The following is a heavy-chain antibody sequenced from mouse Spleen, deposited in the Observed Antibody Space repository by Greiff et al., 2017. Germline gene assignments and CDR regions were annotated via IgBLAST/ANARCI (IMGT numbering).Heavy chain of an antibody. CDR2: IYPRSGNT. CDR1: GYTFTSYG. Sequence: QVQLQQSGAELARPGASVKLSCKASGYTFTSYGISWVKQRTGQGLEWIGEIYPRSGNTYYNEKFKGKATLTADKSSSTAYMELRSLTSEDSAVYFCARNGRGRDYAMDYWGQGTSVTVSS. V-gene: IGHV1-81*01. CDR3: ARNGRGRDYAMDY. D-gene: IGHD3-3*01. J-gene: IGHJ4*01.